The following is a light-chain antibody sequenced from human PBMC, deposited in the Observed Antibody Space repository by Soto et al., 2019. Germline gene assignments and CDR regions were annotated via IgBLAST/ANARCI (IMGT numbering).Light chain of an antibody. V-gene: IGLV2-14*01. Sequence: QSVLTQRASVSGSPGQSITISCVGTSSDVGRYTYVSWYQQYPGKAPKLIIYDVYNRPSGVSNRFSGSKSGNTASLTISGLQAEDEADYYCTSYTSASTPYVFGSGTKVTV. CDR3: TSYTSASTPYV. J-gene: IGLJ1*01. CDR2: DVY. CDR1: SSDVGRYTY.